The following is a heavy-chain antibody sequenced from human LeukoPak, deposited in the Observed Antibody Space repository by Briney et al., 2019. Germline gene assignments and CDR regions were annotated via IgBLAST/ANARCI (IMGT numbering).Heavy chain of an antibody. CDR3: ARGGDPSLIDY. CDR1: GFTLSRYW. Sequence: GGSLRLSCVASGFTLSRYWMSWVRQAPGKGLEWVANIKQDGSEKYYVESVKGRFTISRENAKNSLYLQMNSLRAGDTAVYYCARGGDPSLIDYWGQGILVIVSS. J-gene: IGHJ4*02. V-gene: IGHV3-7*01. CDR2: IKQDGSEK. D-gene: IGHD2-21*01.